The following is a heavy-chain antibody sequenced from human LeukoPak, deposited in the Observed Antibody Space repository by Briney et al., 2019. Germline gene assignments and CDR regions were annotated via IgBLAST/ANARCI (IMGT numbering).Heavy chain of an antibody. D-gene: IGHD6-13*01. CDR2: ITSGDAA. J-gene: IGHJ6*03. V-gene: IGHV3-13*01. Sequence: PGGSLRLSCTGSGFTFRTYDMYWVRQPSGKGLEWVAGITSGDAAYYADSVKGRFTISRENAKNSFSLQMTSLRPGDTAVYYCARGDPKQQLVYYYYMDVWGKGTTVTISS. CDR1: GFTFRTYD. CDR3: ARGDPKQQLVYYYYMDV.